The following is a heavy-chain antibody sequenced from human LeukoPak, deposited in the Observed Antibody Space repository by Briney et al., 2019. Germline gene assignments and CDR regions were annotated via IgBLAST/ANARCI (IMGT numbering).Heavy chain of an antibody. D-gene: IGHD6-19*01. CDR1: GGSFSGYY. CDR3: ARDAPGRAVAGNDY. V-gene: IGHV4-34*01. Sequence: PSETLSLTCAVYGGSFSGYYWSWIRQPPGKGLEWIGEINHSGSTNYNPSLKSRVTISVDTSKNQFSLKLSSVTAADTAVYYCARDAPGRAVAGNDYLGQGTLVSVSS. J-gene: IGHJ4*02. CDR2: INHSGST.